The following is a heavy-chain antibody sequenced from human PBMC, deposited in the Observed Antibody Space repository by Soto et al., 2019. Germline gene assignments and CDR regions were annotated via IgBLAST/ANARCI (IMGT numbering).Heavy chain of an antibody. D-gene: IGHD3-10*01. J-gene: IGHJ4*02. CDR1: GFTFSSYD. CDR3: AREYYGSGGLDY. CDR2: ISYDENNK. V-gene: IGHV3-30-3*01. Sequence: GGSLRLSCAASGFTFSSYDMQWVRQAPGKGLEWVAIISYDENNKYYADSVKGRLTISRDNSKNTLFLQMNSLRVEDTAVYYCAREYYGSGGLDYWGQGSLVTVSS.